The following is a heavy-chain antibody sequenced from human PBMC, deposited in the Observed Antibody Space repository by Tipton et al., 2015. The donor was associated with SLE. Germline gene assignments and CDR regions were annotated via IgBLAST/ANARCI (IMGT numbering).Heavy chain of an antibody. CDR2: IYYTGIT. V-gene: IGHV4-59*08. CDR3: ARHMITGGEFDY. Sequence: TLSLTCTVSGGSISSYYWTWIRQPPGKAPEWIGHIYYTGITNYNPSLKSRVTISVDTSKNQFSLKLSSVTAADTAVYYCARHMITGGEFDYWGQGTLVTVSS. J-gene: IGHJ4*02. CDR1: GGSISSYY. D-gene: IGHD3-16*01.